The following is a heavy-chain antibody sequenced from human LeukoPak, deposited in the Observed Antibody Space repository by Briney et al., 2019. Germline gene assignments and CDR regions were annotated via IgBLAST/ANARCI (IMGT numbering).Heavy chain of an antibody. D-gene: IGHD2-2*01. V-gene: IGHV3-74*01. J-gene: IGHJ5*02. CDR1: GFTFSSHW. CDR3: VRGALRDCSYTSCSRGNWFDP. CDR2: INADGSGT. Sequence: GGSLRLSCAASGFTFSSHWMHWIRQAPEKGLVGVAHINADGSGTYYAASVKGRFTISRDNAKSTLYLQMHSLTAEDTAVYRCVRGALRDCSYTSCSRGNWFDPWGQGTLVTVSS.